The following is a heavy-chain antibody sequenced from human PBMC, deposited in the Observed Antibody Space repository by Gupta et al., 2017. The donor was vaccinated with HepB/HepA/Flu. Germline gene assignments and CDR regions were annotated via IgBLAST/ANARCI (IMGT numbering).Heavy chain of an antibody. J-gene: IGHJ4*02. CDR1: GYTLTEFC. CDR2: VDPEDGET. Sequence: QVQLVQSGAEVKKPGASVTVSCKVSGYTLTEFCMHCVRQPPGKGLQWMGGVDPEDGETIYAQKFQGRVTMTEDTSTDTAYMGLGSLRSEDTAVYYCATDRGAAAGYFDYWGQGTLVTGSS. V-gene: IGHV1-24*01. CDR3: ATDRGAAAGYFDY. D-gene: IGHD6-13*01.